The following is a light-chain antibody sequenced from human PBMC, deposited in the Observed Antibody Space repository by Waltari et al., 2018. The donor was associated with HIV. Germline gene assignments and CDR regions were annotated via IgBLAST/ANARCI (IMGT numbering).Light chain of an antibody. CDR3: QQYISWPLT. CDR2: GAS. J-gene: IGKJ5*01. Sequence: EIVMMQSPATLSVSPGERATLSCRASQFVSSNLVWYQQKPGQAPRLLIYGASTRAPGIPDRFSGSGSGTEFTLSISSLQSEDFAVCHCQQYISWPLTFGQGTRLEIK. V-gene: IGKV3D-15*01. CDR1: QFVSSN.